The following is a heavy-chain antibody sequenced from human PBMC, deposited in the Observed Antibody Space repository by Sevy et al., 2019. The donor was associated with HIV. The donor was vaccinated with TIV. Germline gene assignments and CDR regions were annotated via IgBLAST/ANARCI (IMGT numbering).Heavy chain of an antibody. CDR2: IYHSGST. J-gene: IGHJ5*02. D-gene: IGHD2-2*01. CDR3: ARDGERDDIVVVPALNWFGP. V-gene: IGHV4-38-2*02. Sequence: SETLSLTCAVSGYSISSGYYWGWIRQPPGKGLEWIGSIYHSGSTYYNPSLKSRVTISVDTSKNQFSLKLSSVTAADTAVYYCARDGERDDIVVVPALNWFGPWGQGTLVTVSS. CDR1: GYSISSGYY.